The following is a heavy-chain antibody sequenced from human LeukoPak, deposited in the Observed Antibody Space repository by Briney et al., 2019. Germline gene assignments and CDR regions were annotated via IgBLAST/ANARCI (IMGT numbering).Heavy chain of an antibody. CDR2: IHSSNSVT. J-gene: IGHJ4*02. V-gene: IGHV5-51*01. Sequence: GESLKISCKASGYSFTTYWIAWVRQMPGKGLDFMGIIHSSNSVTRYSPSFQGQVTISADKSIGSAFLQLSSLKASDTAMYYCARSPSYYDGTGYYYFDYWGQGTLVTVSS. CDR1: GYSFTTYW. CDR3: ARSPSYYDGTGYYYFDY. D-gene: IGHD3-22*01.